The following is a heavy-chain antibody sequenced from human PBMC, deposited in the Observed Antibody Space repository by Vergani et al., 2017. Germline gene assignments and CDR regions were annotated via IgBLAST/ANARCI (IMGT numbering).Heavy chain of an antibody. CDR1: GLMFNNYG. J-gene: IGHJ6*03. Sequence: QVQLVESGGGVVQPGGSLRLSCETSGLMFNNYGMHWVRQAPGKGLEWVAVISSDGSNKHYADSVKGRFTISRDNSQNTLYLQMDSLTAEDTAVYYCARSGYCAHGVCYMTYYYYMDVWGKGTAVTVSS. V-gene: IGHV3-30*03. CDR2: ISSDGSNK. CDR3: ARSGYCAHGVCYMTYYYYMDV. D-gene: IGHD2-8*01.